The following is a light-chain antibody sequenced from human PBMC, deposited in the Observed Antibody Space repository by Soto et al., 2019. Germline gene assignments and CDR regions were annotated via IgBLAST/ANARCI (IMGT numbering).Light chain of an antibody. V-gene: IGLV2-11*01. Sequence: QSVLTQPRSVSGSPGQSVTISCTGTSSDVGGQYYVSWYQHHPGKGPKLIIYDVNKRPSGVPARFSGSKSGNTATLPLSGLPAEDESDYYCSSYAGSYTSYVFGTGTKVT. CDR2: DVN. J-gene: IGLJ1*01. CDR1: SSDVGGQYY. CDR3: SSYAGSYTSYV.